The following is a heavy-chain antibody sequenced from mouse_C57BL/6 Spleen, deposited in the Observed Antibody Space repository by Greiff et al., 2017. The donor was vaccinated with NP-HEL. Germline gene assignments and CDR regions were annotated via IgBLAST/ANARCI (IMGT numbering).Heavy chain of an antibody. Sequence: EVMLVESGGGLVQPGGSMKLSCAASGFTFSDAWMDWVRQSPEKGLEWVAEIRNKANNHATYYAESVKGRFTISRDDSKSSVYLRMNSLRAEDTGIYYCTRWTYDGSSYDYAMDDWGQGTSVTVSS. CDR1: GFTFSDAW. D-gene: IGHD1-1*01. J-gene: IGHJ4*01. V-gene: IGHV6-6*01. CDR2: IRNKANNHAT. CDR3: TRWTYDGSSYDYAMDD.